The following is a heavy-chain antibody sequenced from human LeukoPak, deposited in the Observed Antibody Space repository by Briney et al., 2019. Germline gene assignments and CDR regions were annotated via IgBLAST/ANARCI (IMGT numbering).Heavy chain of an antibody. CDR2: VYASGAT. Sequence: SETLSLTCTVSGGSITNYYWSWIRQPPGEGLEWIGYVYASGATNSDPSLKSRVTISVDTSKNQFSLKLSSVTAADTAVYYCARHGKGVTYFYTFDIWGQGTVVAVSS. V-gene: IGHV4-59*08. CDR3: ARHGKGVTYFYTFDI. D-gene: IGHD2/OR15-2a*01. J-gene: IGHJ3*02. CDR1: GGSITNYY.